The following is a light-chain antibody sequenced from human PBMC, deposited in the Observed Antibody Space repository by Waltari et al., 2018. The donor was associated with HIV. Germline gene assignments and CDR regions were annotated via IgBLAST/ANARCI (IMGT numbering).Light chain of an antibody. CDR3: QQNNGL. CDR2: EAS. J-gene: IGKJ4*01. Sequence: DTQMTQSPSTLSASIGDRVTITCRSRQNTGRWLAWYQQKPGKAPNLLMYEASIVETGVPSRFSGSGCGTEFTLTISGLQPDDFANYECQQNNGLFGPGTKVE. V-gene: IGKV1-5*01. CDR1: QNTGRW.